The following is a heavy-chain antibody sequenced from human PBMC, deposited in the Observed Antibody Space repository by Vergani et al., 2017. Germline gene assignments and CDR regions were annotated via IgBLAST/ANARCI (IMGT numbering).Heavy chain of an antibody. CDR1: GGSLDIHSQT. J-gene: IGHJ5*02. D-gene: IGHD3-22*01. V-gene: IGHV4-61*02. CDR3: AGGPTYYYDSSGYWAWGNWFDP. Sequence: QAQLQESGPRLVKPSQTLSLTCSFSGGSLDIHSQTWGWIRQPAEEGLEWIGLIDVKGNSNFSPSLESRVTMSADASRGRFSLNLRSVTTSDTAVYYCAGGPTYYYDSSGYWAWGNWFDPWGQGTLVTVSS. CDR2: IDVKGNS.